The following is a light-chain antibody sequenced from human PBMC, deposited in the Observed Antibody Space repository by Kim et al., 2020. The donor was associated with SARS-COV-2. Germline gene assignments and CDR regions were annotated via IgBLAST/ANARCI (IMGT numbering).Light chain of an antibody. CDR2: AAS. CDR3: QEYNSSAKT. Sequence: ERATPTSGASQSSRSRSLAWYQQKPRLAPRLPIYAASPRASGIPDRVSGGGSGTDFTLTISRLDPEDFAVYFCQEYNSSAKTFGQGTKVEI. J-gene: IGKJ1*01. V-gene: IGKV3D-20*01. CDR1: QSSRSRS.